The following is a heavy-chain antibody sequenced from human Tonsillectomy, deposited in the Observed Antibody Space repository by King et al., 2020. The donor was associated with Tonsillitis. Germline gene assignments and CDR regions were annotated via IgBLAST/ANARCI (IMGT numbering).Heavy chain of an antibody. Sequence: VQLVESGAEVKKPGASVKVSCKASGYTFTGYYMHWVRQAPGQGLEWMGWINPNSVGTNYAQKFQGRVTMTRETSISTAYMELSRLRSDDTAVYYCAREAVAGTDNWFDPWGQGTLVTVSS. CDR3: AREAVAGTDNWFDP. V-gene: IGHV1-2*02. CDR1: GYTFTGYY. D-gene: IGHD6-19*01. J-gene: IGHJ5*02. CDR2: INPNSVGT.